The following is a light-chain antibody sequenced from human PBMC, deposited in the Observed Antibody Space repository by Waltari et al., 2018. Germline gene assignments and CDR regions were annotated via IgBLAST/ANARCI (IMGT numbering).Light chain of an antibody. CDR2: GAN. CDR3: CSYLGSNTWV. J-gene: IGLJ2*01. Sequence: SALTQPASVSGSPGQSITISCTGTSSCVGTYDLVSWYQHHPGRAPKLIIYGANERPSGVSNRFSGSKSDIAASLTISGLQAEDEADYYCCSYLGSNTWVFGGGTKLTVL. V-gene: IGLV2-23*01. CDR1: SSCVGTYDL.